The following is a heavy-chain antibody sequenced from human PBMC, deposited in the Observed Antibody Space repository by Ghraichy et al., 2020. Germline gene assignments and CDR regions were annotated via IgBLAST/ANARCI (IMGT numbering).Heavy chain of an antibody. CDR3: ARDNDILTVYSGMGMDV. Sequence: SETLSLTCTVSGGSVSSGSYYWSWIRQPPGKGLEWIGYIYYSGSTNYNPSLKSRVTISVDTSKNQFSLKLSSVTAADTAVYYCARDNDILTVYSGMGMDVWGQGTTVTVSS. CDR1: GGSVSSGSYY. V-gene: IGHV4-61*01. J-gene: IGHJ6*02. D-gene: IGHD3-9*01. CDR2: IYYSGST.